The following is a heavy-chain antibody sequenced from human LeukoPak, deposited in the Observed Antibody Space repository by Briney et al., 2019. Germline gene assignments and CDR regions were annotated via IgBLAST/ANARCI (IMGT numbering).Heavy chain of an antibody. V-gene: IGHV4-4*02. J-gene: IGHJ4*02. Sequence: PSETLSLTCGVSGGSISDTNWGTWFRKPPGKGLEWIGEVNLQGSTNYNPSLKSRVAIPVDKSENHISLKLTSVTAADTAVYYCAREGGPYRPLDYSGQGTLVTVAS. CDR2: VNLQGST. CDR1: GGSISDTNW. CDR3: AREGGPYRPLDY.